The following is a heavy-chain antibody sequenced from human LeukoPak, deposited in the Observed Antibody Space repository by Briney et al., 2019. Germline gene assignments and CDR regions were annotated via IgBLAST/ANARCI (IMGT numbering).Heavy chain of an antibody. V-gene: IGHV4-34*01. CDR2: INHSGST. CDR1: GGSFSVYY. CDR3: ARGGYCSGGSCAPAY. Sequence: SETLPPTCAVYGGSFSVYYWSGIRQPPGKGLEWIGEINHSGSTNYNPSLKSRVTISVDTSKNQFSLKLSSVTAADTAVYYCARGGYCSGGSCAPAYWGQGTLVTVSS. J-gene: IGHJ4*02. D-gene: IGHD2-15*01.